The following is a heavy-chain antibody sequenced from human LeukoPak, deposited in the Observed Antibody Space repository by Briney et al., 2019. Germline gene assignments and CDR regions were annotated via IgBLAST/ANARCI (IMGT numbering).Heavy chain of an antibody. Sequence: SETLSLTCAVYGGSFSGYYWNWIRQPPGKGLEWIGEINHSGSTNYNPSLKSRVTISVDTSKNQFSLKLSSVTAADTAVYYCARGRVAAAGPMDFGMDVWGQGTTVIVSS. CDR2: INHSGST. CDR3: ARGRVAAAGPMDFGMDV. D-gene: IGHD6-13*01. CDR1: GGSFSGYY. V-gene: IGHV4-34*01. J-gene: IGHJ6*02.